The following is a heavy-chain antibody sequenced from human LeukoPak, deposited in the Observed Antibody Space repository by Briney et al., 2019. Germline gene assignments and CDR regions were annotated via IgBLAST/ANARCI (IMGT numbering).Heavy chain of an antibody. J-gene: IGHJ4*02. D-gene: IGHD6-19*01. Sequence: GGSLRLSCAASGFTFDRHAMCWVRQAPGKRLEWVGRIKSKTDGGTTDYAAPVKGRFTISRDDSKNTLYLQMNSLKTEDTAVYYCTTDRVSSGWYQDYWGQGTLVTVSS. V-gene: IGHV3-15*01. CDR2: IKSKTDGGTT. CDR1: GFTFDRHA. CDR3: TTDRVSSGWYQDY.